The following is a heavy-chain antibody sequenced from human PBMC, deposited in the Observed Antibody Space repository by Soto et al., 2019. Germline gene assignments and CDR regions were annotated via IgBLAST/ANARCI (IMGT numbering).Heavy chain of an antibody. D-gene: IGHD6-13*01. Sequence: PGESLKISCKVSGYSFTTYWIGWVRQMPGKGLEWMGLIYPGDSDTRYSPSFRGQVTISADKSISTAYLQWSSLKASDTAIYYCAIVSKAASGGPDYWGQGALVTVSS. V-gene: IGHV5-51*01. CDR1: GYSFTTYW. J-gene: IGHJ4*02. CDR3: AIVSKAASGGPDY. CDR2: IYPGDSDT.